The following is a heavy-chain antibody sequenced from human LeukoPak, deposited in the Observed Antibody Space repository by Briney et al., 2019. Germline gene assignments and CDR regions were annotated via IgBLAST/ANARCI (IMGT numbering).Heavy chain of an antibody. J-gene: IGHJ4*02. CDR3: ARGIYCSSTSCYYYFDY. CDR2: IYYSGST. Sequence: PSETLSLTCTVSGGSISSYYWSWIRQPPGKGLEWIGYIYYSGSTNYNPSLKSRLTISVDTSKNQFSLKLSSVTAADTAVYYCARGIYCSSTSCYYYFDYWGQGTLVTVSS. V-gene: IGHV4-59*01. D-gene: IGHD2-2*01. CDR1: GGSISSYY.